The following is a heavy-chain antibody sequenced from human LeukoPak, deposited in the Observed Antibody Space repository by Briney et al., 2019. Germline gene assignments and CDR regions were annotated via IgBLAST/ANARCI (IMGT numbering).Heavy chain of an antibody. J-gene: IGHJ4*02. V-gene: IGHV1-2*02. D-gene: IGHD3-22*01. CDR1: GYTFTGYY. CDR3: AREDYDSSGYYLDY. Sequence: ASVKVSCKASGYTFTGYYMHWVRQAPGQGVEWMGWINPNSGGTNYAQKFQGRVTMTSDTSISTAYMELSRLRSDDTAVYYCAREDYDSSGYYLDYWGQGTLVTVSS. CDR2: INPNSGGT.